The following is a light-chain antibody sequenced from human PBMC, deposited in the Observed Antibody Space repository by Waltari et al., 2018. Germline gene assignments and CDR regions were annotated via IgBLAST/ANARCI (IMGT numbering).Light chain of an antibody. CDR1: QSLLHRDGKTH. J-gene: IGKJ4*01. Sequence: DVVMTQTPLALSVTPGQPASISCKSSQSLLHRDGKTHLYWYLQKPGQHPQLLIYEVSNRFSGGPDRFSGSVSGTDFTLKISRVEAEDVGLYYCMQSIQFPLTFGGGTKVEIK. CDR2: EVS. V-gene: IGKV2D-29*01. CDR3: MQSIQFPLT.